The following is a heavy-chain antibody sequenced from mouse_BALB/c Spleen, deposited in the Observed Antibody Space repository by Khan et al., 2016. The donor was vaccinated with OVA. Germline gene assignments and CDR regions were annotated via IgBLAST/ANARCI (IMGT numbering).Heavy chain of an antibody. V-gene: IGHV5-4*02. Sequence: EVELVESGGGLVKPGGSLKLSCAASGFSFSDYYMYWIRQNPEKRLEWVATISDGGGYTYYPDSAKGRFTISRDNAKSNLYLQMSSLKSEDTAIYYCARAGYGGFGYWGQGTLVTVAA. J-gene: IGHJ3*01. CDR1: GFSFSDYY. CDR3: ARAGYGGFGY. D-gene: IGHD1-1*02. CDR2: ISDGGGYT.